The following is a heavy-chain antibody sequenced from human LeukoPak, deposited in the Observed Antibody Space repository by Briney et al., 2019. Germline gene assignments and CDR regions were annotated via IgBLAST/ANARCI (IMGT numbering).Heavy chain of an antibody. D-gene: IGHD6-19*01. CDR2: INHSGST. J-gene: IGHJ1*01. Sequence: PSETLSLTCGVNGGSFSGYYWSWIHQPPGKGLEWIGEINHSGSTNYNPSLKSRVTISVDTSKNQFSLKLSSVTAADTAVYYCARQYSSGWYKGYFQYWGQGTLVTVSS. CDR1: GGSFSGYY. V-gene: IGHV4-34*01. CDR3: ARQYSSGWYKGYFQY.